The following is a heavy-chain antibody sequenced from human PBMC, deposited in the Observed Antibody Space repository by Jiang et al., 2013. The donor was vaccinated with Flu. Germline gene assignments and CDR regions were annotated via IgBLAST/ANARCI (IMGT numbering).Heavy chain of an antibody. CDR3: ARGSKDCSSTSCPHYFDY. Sequence: GAEVKKPGSSVKVSCKASGGTFSSYAISWVRQAPGQGLEWMGGIIPIFGTANYAQKFQGRVTITADESTSTAYMELSSLRSEDTAVYYCARGSKDCSSTSCPHYFDYWGQGTLVTVSS. CDR2: IIPIFGTA. J-gene: IGHJ4*02. V-gene: IGHV1-69*01. CDR1: GGTFSSYA. D-gene: IGHD2-2*01.